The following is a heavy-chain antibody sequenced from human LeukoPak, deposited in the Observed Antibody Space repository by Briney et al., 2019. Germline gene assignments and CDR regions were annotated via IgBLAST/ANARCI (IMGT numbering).Heavy chain of an antibody. V-gene: IGHV1-3*01. J-gene: IGHJ4*02. Sequence: GASVKVSCKASGYIFTRYAIHWVRQAPGQRLEWMGWINAGNGNTKYSQKIQGRVTITRDTSASTAYMEVSSLRSEDTAVYYCGRVNLAYCGGDCYGGFDYWGQGTLVTVSS. CDR3: GRVNLAYCGGDCYGGFDY. CDR1: GYIFTRYA. D-gene: IGHD2-21*02. CDR2: INAGNGNT.